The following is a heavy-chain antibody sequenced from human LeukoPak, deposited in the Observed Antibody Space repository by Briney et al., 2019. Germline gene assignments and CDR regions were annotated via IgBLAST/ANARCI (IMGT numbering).Heavy chain of an antibody. D-gene: IGHD3-22*01. V-gene: IGHV3-30-3*01. J-gene: IGHJ4*02. Sequence: GGSLRLSCAASGFTFSAYAMHWVRQAPGKGLERVAVISYDGSNKYYADSVKGRFTISRDNSKNTLSLQMNSLRAEDTAVYYGYYYDSSGYYGYWGQGTLVTVSS. CDR2: ISYDGSNK. CDR1: GFTFSAYA. CDR3: YYYDSSGYYGY.